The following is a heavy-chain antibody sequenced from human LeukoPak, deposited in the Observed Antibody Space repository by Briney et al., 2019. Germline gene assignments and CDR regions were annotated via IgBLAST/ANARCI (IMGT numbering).Heavy chain of an antibody. Sequence: GGSLRLSCAASGFTFKSFVMGWVRQAPGRGLEWVSYISKRSGHIYHTASVEGRFTTSRDNANDSVYLQMNNLRVEDTAIYFCARFDGGFDSWGQGTLVTVSS. J-gene: IGHJ4*02. CDR2: ISKRSGHI. D-gene: IGHD3-9*01. V-gene: IGHV3-21*05. CDR3: ARFDGGFDS. CDR1: GFTFKSFV.